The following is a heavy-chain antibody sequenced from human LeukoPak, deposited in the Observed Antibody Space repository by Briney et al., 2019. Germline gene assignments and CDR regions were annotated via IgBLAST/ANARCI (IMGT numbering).Heavy chain of an antibody. J-gene: IGHJ4*02. CDR2: INTNTGAI. V-gene: IGHV1-2*02. CDR3: TREQSSAWAVLDY. CDR1: GYTFSAHY. D-gene: IGHD6-6*01. Sequence: EASVRVSCKASGYTFSAHYMHWVRQAPGQGLQWMGWINTNTGAINYAQKFQGRVTMTRDTSITTAYMELTRLTSDDTALYYCTREQSSAWAVLDYWGQGTVVTPSA.